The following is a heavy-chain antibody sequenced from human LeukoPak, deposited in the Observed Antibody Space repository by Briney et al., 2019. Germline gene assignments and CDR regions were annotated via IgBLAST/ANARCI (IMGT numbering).Heavy chain of an antibody. V-gene: IGHV1-8*01. CDR1: VYTFTRYD. D-gene: IGHD4-17*01. CDR3: ARGDYGDYTWDY. Sequence: GASVTVSFKSSVYTFTRYDINWVRQATGQGLEWMGWMNPNSGNTGYAQKFHGRVTMTKNTSISTAYMELSSLRSEDTAVYYCARGDYGDYTWDYWGQGTLVTVSS. J-gene: IGHJ4*02. CDR2: MNPNSGNT.